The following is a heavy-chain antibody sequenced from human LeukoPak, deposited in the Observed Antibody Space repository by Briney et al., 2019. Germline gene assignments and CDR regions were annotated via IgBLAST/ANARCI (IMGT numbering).Heavy chain of an antibody. V-gene: IGHV4-59*12. CDR3: ATQSEKGYYYDSSGYGYNWFDP. CDR1: GGSISSYY. CDR2: IYYSGST. Sequence: SETLSLTCTVSGGSISSYYWSWIRQPPGKGLEWIGYIYYSGSTNYNPSLKSRVTISVDKSKNQFSLKLSSVTAADTAVYYCATQSEKGYYYDSSGYGYNWFDPWGQGTLVTVSS. D-gene: IGHD3-22*01. J-gene: IGHJ5*02.